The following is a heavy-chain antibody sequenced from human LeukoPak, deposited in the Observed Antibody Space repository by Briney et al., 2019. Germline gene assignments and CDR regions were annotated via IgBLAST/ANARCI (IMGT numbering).Heavy chain of an antibody. Sequence: GASVKVSCKPSGYTFTGYSIHWVRQAPGQGLEWMGRIHPNSGITYYAQKFRGRVTLTSDPSINTVYLEMSMLRSDDTAIYYCARDGNNWSSLHYWGQGTLISVFS. V-gene: IGHV1-2*06. D-gene: IGHD1-1*01. J-gene: IGHJ4*02. CDR1: GYTFTGYS. CDR2: IHPNSGIT. CDR3: ARDGNNWSSLHY.